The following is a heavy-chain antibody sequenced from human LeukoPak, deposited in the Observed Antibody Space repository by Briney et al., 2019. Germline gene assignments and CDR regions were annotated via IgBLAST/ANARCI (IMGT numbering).Heavy chain of an antibody. CDR1: GGSVSSGSYY. CDR3: ARDCTPGPYSNVPWSYYYYGMDV. D-gene: IGHD4-11*01. CDR2: IYYSGST. Sequence: SETLSLTCTVSGGSVSSGSYYWSWIRQPPGKGLEWIGYIYYSGSTNYNPSLKSRVTISVDTSKNQFSLKLSSVTAADTAVYYCARDCTPGPYSNVPWSYYYYGMDVWGQGTTVTVSS. V-gene: IGHV4-61*01. J-gene: IGHJ6*02.